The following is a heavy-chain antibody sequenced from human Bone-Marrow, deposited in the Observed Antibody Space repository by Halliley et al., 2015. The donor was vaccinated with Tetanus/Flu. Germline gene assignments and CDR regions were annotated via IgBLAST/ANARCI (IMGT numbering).Heavy chain of an antibody. D-gene: IGHD6-19*01. CDR3: ARGRAAQWPQSHSAMDV. V-gene: IGHV3-30-3*01. Sequence: SSDGTTKYSPDPVKGRLTISRDNSKNTLYLQRDSRGADDTAVYYCARGRAAQWPQSHSAMDVWGQGTPVTVSS. CDR2: SSDGTTK. J-gene: IGHJ6*02.